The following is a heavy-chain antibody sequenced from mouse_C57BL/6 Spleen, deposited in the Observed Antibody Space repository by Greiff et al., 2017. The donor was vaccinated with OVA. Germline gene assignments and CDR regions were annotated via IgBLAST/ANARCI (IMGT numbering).Heavy chain of an antibody. V-gene: IGHV5-17*01. CDR3: ARREAVVAPYAMDY. CDR2: ISSGSSTI. J-gene: IGHJ4*01. Sequence: EVQGVESGGGLVKPGGSLKLSCAASGFTFSDYGMHWVRQAPEKGLEWVAYISSGSSTIYYADTVKGRFTISRDNAKNTLFLQMTSLRSEDTAMYYCARREAVVAPYAMDYWGQGTSVTVSS. D-gene: IGHD1-1*01. CDR1: GFTFSDYG.